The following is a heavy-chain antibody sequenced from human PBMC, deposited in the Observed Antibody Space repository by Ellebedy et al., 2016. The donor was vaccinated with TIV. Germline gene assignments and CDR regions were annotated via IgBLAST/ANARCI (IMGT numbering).Heavy chain of an antibody. Sequence: ASVKVSCKASGYALTDNYVHWVRQAPGQGLEWMGCIDPNSGGTEYEEKFRGRVTMTRDSFVNTAYMELSRLRSDDTAVYYCAREDFDILTAYSDAFKMWGQGTMVTVSS. CDR3: AREDFDILTAYSDAFKM. J-gene: IGHJ3*02. V-gene: IGHV1-2*02. CDR2: IDPNSGGT. D-gene: IGHD3-9*01. CDR1: GYALTDNY.